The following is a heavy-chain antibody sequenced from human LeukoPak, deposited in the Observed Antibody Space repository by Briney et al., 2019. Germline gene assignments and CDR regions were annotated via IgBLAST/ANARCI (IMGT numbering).Heavy chain of an antibody. Sequence: GASVKVSCKASGYTFTGYYMHWVRQAPGQGLEWMGWINPNSGGTNYAQNFQGRATMTTDTSTSTVYMELRSLRSDDTAVYYCAREGLRSIAARRGTRDYMDVWGKGTTVIVSS. CDR1: GYTFTGYY. J-gene: IGHJ6*03. CDR3: AREGLRSIAARRGTRDYMDV. D-gene: IGHD6-6*01. CDR2: INPNSGGT. V-gene: IGHV1-2*02.